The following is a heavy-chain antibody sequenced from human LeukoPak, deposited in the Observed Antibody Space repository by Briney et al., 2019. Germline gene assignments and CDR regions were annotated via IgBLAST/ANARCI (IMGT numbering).Heavy chain of an antibody. D-gene: IGHD5-18*01. CDR1: GFTFSSYG. CDR3: AKTFSEYSYGLIDC. CDR2: ISYDGSNK. Sequence: GRSLRLSCAASGFTFSSYGMHWVRQAPGKGLEWVAVISYDGSNKYYADSVKGRFTISRDNSRNTLYLQMNSLRAEDTAVYYYAKTFSEYSYGLIDCWGQGSLVTVSS. J-gene: IGHJ4*02. V-gene: IGHV3-30*18.